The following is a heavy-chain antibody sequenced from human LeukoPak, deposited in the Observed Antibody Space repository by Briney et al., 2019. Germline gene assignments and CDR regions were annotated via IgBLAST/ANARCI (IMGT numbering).Heavy chain of an antibody. D-gene: IGHD3-22*01. Sequence: GGSLRLSCAASGFTVSSNYMSWVRQAPGKGLEWVGRIRSKANSYATAYAASVKGRFTISRDDSKNTAYLQMNSLKTEDTAVYYCTRLEDDSSGYYSGGDYWGQGTLVTVSS. J-gene: IGHJ4*02. V-gene: IGHV3-73*01. CDR1: GFTVSSNY. CDR2: IRSKANSYAT. CDR3: TRLEDDSSGYYSGGDY.